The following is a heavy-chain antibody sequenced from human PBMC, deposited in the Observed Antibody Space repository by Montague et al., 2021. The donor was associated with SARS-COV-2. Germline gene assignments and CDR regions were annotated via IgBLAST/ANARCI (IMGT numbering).Heavy chain of an antibody. D-gene: IGHD3-10*01. CDR1: GGSISSSSYY. V-gene: IGHV4-39*07. J-gene: IGHJ4*02. Sequence: SETLSLTCTVSGGSISSSSYYWGWISQPPGKGLEWIGSIYYSGSTYYNPSLKSRVTISVDTSKNQFSLKLSSVTAADTAVYYCAKLLWFRGGFDYWGQGTLVTVSS. CDR2: IYYSGST. CDR3: AKLLWFRGGFDY.